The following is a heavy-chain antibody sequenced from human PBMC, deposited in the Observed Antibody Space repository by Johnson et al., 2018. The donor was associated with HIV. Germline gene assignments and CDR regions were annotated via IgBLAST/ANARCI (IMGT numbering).Heavy chain of an antibody. J-gene: IGHJ3*02. CDR1: GFTFDDYG. CDR3: ARDQAGVGATTADAFDI. CDR2: VNWNGGTT. Sequence: VQLVESGGGVVRPGGSLRLSCAASGFTFDDYGMNWVRQAPGKGLEWVSGVNWNGGTTKYADSVKGRFTISRDNAKNSLYLQMTSLRAEDTAVYYCARDQAGVGATTADAFDIWGQGTMVTVSS. V-gene: IGHV3-20*04. D-gene: IGHD1-26*01.